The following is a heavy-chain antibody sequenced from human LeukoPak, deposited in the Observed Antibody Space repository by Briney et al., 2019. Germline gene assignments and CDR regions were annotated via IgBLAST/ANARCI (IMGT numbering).Heavy chain of an antibody. CDR2: ISSSGSTI. Sequence: PGGSLRLSCAASGFTFSSYSMNWVRQAPGKGLEWVSYISSSGSTIYYADSVKGRFTISRDNAKNSLYLQMNSLRAEDTAVYYCARGLGGYPAPDYWGQGTLVTVSS. CDR1: GFTFSSYS. D-gene: IGHD3-16*01. V-gene: IGHV3-48*04. J-gene: IGHJ4*02. CDR3: ARGLGGYPAPDY.